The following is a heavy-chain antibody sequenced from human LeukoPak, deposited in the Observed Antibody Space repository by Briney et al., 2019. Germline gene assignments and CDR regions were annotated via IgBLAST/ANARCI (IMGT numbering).Heavy chain of an antibody. CDR1: GFTVRSNY. J-gene: IGHJ4*02. D-gene: IGHD3-10*01. V-gene: IGHV3-53*01. Sequence: GGSLRLSCEVSGFTVRSNYMSWVRQAPGKGLEWVSVIYNDGSTYYADSVRGRFTISRGNWKNTLDPQMNSLRAEDTAVYYCVRDGFGTRGNYFDYWGQGTLVTVSS. CDR2: IYNDGST. CDR3: VRDGFGTRGNYFDY.